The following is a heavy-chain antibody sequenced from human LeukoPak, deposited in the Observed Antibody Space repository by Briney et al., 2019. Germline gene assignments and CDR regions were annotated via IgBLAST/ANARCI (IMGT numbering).Heavy chain of an antibody. D-gene: IGHD3-10*01. CDR3: AKVTFRSGSPHPKGSRWFGP. V-gene: IGHV3-11*05. CDR2: ISSSSSYT. J-gene: IGHJ5*02. CDR1: GFTFSDYY. Sequence: AGTLSLSCAASGFTFSDYYMSWIRQAPGKGLEWVSYISSSSSYTNYADSVKGRFTISRDNTKNSLYLQMNSLRAEETAVYNCAKVTFRSGSPHPKGSRWFGPWGQGTLVTVSS.